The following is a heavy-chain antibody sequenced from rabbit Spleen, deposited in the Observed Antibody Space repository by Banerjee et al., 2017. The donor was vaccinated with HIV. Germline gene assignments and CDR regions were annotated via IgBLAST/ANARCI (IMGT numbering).Heavy chain of an antibody. CDR2: IYAPGSGST. CDR3: ARDTGTYDYIDVYFNL. D-gene: IGHD7-1*01. Sequence: QEQLVESGGGLVQPEGSLTLTCTVSGFSFSGSGYMCWVRQAPGKGLEWIGCIYAPGSGSTYYASWAKGRFTISKTSSTTVTLQMTGLTVADTATYFCARDTGTYDYIDVYFNLWGQGTLVTVS. V-gene: IGHV1S45*01. J-gene: IGHJ4*01. CDR1: GFSFSGSGY.